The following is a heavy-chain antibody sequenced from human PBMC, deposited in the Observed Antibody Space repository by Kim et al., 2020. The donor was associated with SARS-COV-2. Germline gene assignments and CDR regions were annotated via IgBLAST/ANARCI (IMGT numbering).Heavy chain of an antibody. V-gene: IGHV3-30*18. CDR1: GFTVSSYG. Sequence: GGSLRLSCAASGFTVSSYGMHWVRQAPGKGLEWVAVISYDGSNNYYADAVNGRFTISRDNSKTTLDLQINSLRAEDTAVYYWTKDQSGYSSGYDLDYWG. CDR3: TKDQSGYSSGYDLDY. CDR2: ISYDGSNN. D-gene: IGHD3-22*01. J-gene: IGHJ4*01.